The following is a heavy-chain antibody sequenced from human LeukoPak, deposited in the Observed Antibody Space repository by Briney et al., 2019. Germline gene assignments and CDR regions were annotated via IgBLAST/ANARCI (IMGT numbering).Heavy chain of an antibody. Sequence: ASVKVSCKASGYTFTSYGISWVRQAPGQGLEWMGWINPNSGGTDYAQKFQGRVTMTRDTSINTAYMVLSNLRSDDTAVYYCARDHYWGQGTPVTVSS. V-gene: IGHV1-2*02. CDR3: ARDHY. J-gene: IGHJ4*02. CDR2: INPNSGGT. CDR1: GYTFTSYG.